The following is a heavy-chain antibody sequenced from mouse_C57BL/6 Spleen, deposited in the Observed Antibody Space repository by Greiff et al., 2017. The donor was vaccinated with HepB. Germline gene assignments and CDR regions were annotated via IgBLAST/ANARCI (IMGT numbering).Heavy chain of an antibody. D-gene: IGHD1-1*01. CDR2: INPNNGGT. J-gene: IGHJ1*03. CDR3: ARRANLLLREDWYFDV. Sequence: EVQLQQSGPELVKPGASVKISCKASGYTFTDYYMNWVKQSHGKSLEWIGDINPNNGGTSYNQKFKGKATLTVDKSSSTAYMELRSLTSEDSAVYYCARRANLLLREDWYFDVWGTGTTVTVSS. V-gene: IGHV1-26*01. CDR1: GYTFTDYY.